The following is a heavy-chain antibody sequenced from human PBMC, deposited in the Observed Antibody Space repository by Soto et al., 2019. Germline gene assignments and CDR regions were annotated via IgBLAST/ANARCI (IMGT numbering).Heavy chain of an antibody. Sequence: SETLSLTCAVYGGSFSGYYWSWIRQPPGKGLEWIGEINHSGSTNYNPSLKSRVTISVDTSKNQFSLKLSSVTAADTAVYYCARGVLYDFWSGYYPLDYWGQGTLVTVSS. D-gene: IGHD3-3*01. CDR2: INHSGST. J-gene: IGHJ4*02. CDR1: GGSFSGYY. CDR3: ARGVLYDFWSGYYPLDY. V-gene: IGHV4-34*01.